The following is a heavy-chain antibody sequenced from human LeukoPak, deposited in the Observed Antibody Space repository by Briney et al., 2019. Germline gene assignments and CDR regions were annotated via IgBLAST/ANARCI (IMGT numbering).Heavy chain of an antibody. CDR3: ARDRPGSYGSGSYPGNY. CDR2: ISYDGSNK. Sequence: GGSLRLSCAASGFTFSSYAMHWVRQAPGKGLEWVALISYDGSNKYYADSVKGRFTMSRDNSKNTLYLQMNSLRAEDTAVYYCARDRPGSYGSGSYPGNYWGQGTLVTVSS. D-gene: IGHD3-10*01. J-gene: IGHJ4*02. CDR1: GFTFSSYA. V-gene: IGHV3-30-3*01.